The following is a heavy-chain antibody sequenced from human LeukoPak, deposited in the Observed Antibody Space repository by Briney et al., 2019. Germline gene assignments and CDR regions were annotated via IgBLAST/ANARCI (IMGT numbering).Heavy chain of an antibody. CDR1: GFTFSSYA. D-gene: IGHD5/OR15-5a*01. Sequence: GGSLRLSCAASGFTFSSYAMSWVRQAPGKGLEWVSGISSGDGSTYYADPGKGRFTIYRDNSKNTLYLQMNSLRAEDTATYYCTSHGSTYYFDFCGQGTQVTVS. CDR2: ISSGDGST. V-gene: IGHV3-23*01. J-gene: IGHJ4*02. CDR3: TSHGSTYYFDF.